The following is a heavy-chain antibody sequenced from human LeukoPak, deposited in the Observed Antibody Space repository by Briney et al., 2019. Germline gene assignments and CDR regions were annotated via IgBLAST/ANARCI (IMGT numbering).Heavy chain of an antibody. CDR2: IYPGDSDT. V-gene: IGHV5-51*01. Sequence: GESLKISCKGSGYSFTSYWIGWVRQMPGKGLEWMGIIYPGDSDTRYSPSFQGQVTISADKSISTAYLQWSSLKASDTAMYYCARRRYDFWSGYYGGAFDIWGQGTMVTVSS. J-gene: IGHJ3*02. CDR3: ARRRYDFWSGYYGGAFDI. CDR1: GYSFTSYW. D-gene: IGHD3-3*01.